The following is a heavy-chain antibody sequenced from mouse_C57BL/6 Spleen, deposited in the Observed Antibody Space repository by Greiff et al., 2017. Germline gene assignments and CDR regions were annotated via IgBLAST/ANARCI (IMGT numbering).Heavy chain of an antibody. Sequence: QVQLQQSGAELVKPGASVKISCKASGYAFSSYWMNWVKQRPGKGLEWIGQIYPGDGGNNYNGKFKGKATLTADKSSSTAYMQLSSLTSEDSAVYVGASMDITTRERAMDYWGQGTSVTVSS. D-gene: IGHD2-4*01. V-gene: IGHV1-80*01. J-gene: IGHJ4*01. CDR2: IYPGDGGN. CDR3: ASMDITTRERAMDY. CDR1: GYAFSSYW.